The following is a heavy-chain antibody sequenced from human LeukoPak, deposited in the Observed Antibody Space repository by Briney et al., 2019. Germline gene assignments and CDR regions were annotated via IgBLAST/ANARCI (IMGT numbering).Heavy chain of an antibody. D-gene: IGHD6-19*01. J-gene: IGHJ4*02. CDR1: GGSISSYY. V-gene: IGHV4-59*01. Sequence: PSETLSLTCTVSGGSISSYYWSWIRQPPGKGLEWIGYIYYSGSTNYNPSLKSRVTISVDTFKNQFSLKLSSVTAADTAVYYCARVRGRQWLVPSPFDYWGQGTLVTVSS. CDR3: ARVRGRQWLVPSPFDY. CDR2: IYYSGST.